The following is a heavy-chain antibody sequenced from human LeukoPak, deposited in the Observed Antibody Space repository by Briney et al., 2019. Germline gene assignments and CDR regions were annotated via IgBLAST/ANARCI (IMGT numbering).Heavy chain of an antibody. CDR1: GGSISSYY. J-gene: IGHJ6*03. V-gene: IGHV4-59*01. CDR3: AREKGYYMDV. CDR2: IYYSGSI. Sequence: PSETLSLTCTVSGGSISSYYWSWIRQPPGKGLEWIGYIYYSGSINYNPSLKSRVTISVDTSKNQFSLKLSSVTAADTAVYYCAREKGYYMDVWGKGTTVTVSS.